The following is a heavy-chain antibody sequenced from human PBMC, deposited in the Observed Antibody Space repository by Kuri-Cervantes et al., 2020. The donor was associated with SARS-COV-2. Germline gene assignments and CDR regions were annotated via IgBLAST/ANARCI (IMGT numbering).Heavy chain of an antibody. D-gene: IGHD1-26*01. Sequence: SGPTLVKPTQTLTLTCTFSGFSLSTSGMCVSWIRQPPGKGLEWIGSIYHSGSTYYNPSLKSRVTISVDTSKNQFSLKLSSVTAADTAVYYCARDVGGGFDPWGQGTLVTVSS. CDR3: ARDVGGGFDP. CDR1: GFSLSTSGM. CDR2: IYHSGST. J-gene: IGHJ5*02. V-gene: IGHV4-38-2*02.